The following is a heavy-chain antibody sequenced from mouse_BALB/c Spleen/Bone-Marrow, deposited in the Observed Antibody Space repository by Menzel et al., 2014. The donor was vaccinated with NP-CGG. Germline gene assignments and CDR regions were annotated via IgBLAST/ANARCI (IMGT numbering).Heavy chain of an antibody. CDR1: GYTFTDYA. CDR3: ASRGGSSWFAY. Sequence: QVQESGAELVRPGVSVKISCKGSGYTFTDYAMHWVKQSHAKSLEWIGVISTYYGDASYNQKFKGKATMTVDKSSSTAYMELARLTSEDSAIYYCASRGGSSWFAYWGQGTLVAVSA. V-gene: IGHV1S137*01. J-gene: IGHJ3*01. CDR2: ISTYYGDA.